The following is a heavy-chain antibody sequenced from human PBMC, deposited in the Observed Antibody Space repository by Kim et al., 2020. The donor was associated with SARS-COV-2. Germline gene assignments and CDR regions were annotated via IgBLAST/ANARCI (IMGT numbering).Heavy chain of an antibody. D-gene: IGHD2-15*01. V-gene: IGHV3-23*01. CDR2: IGAGHNA. CDR3: TKRAAPGAGPYFYDS. CDR1: GFTFSNYA. J-gene: IGHJ5*01. Sequence: GGSLRLSCAVSGFTFSNYAMSWVRQAPGKRLEWVAGIGAGHNAYYRDSVRGRFTISRDHSDNPLYLQMNSLRADDAAVYHCTKRAAPGAGPYFYDSCG.